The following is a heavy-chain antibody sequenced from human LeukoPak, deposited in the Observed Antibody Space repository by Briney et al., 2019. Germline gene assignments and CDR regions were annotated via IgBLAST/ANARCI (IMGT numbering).Heavy chain of an antibody. CDR1: GFTFSSYA. D-gene: IGHD6-19*01. Sequence: GGSLRLSCAASGFTFSSYAMSWVRQAPGKGLEWVSAISGSGGSTYYADSVKGRFTISRDNSKNTMYLQMNSLRAEDTAVYYCAKDPGEAVARPPPDYWGQGTLVTVSS. V-gene: IGHV3-23*01. J-gene: IGHJ4*02. CDR2: ISGSGGST. CDR3: AKDPGEAVARPPPDY.